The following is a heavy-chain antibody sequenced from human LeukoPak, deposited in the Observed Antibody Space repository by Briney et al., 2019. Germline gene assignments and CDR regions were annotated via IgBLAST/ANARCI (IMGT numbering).Heavy chain of an antibody. Sequence: PGGSLRLSCAASGFTFSSYGMHWVRQAPGKGLEWVAVISYDGSNKYYADSVKGRFTISRDNSKNTLYLQMNSLRAEDTAVYYCTTDRTALITMVRGVILPGWFDPRGQGTLVTVSS. V-gene: IGHV3-30*03. J-gene: IGHJ5*02. CDR3: TTDRTALITMVRGVILPGWFDP. CDR1: GFTFSSYG. CDR2: ISYDGSNK. D-gene: IGHD3-10*01.